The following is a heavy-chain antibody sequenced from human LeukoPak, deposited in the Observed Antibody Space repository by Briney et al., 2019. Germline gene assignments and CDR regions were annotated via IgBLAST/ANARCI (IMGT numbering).Heavy chain of an antibody. J-gene: IGHJ4*02. CDR2: ISGSGGST. CDR3: AKALQLEVRVYDY. V-gene: IGHV3-23*01. Sequence: LPGGSLRLSCAASGFTFSSYAMSWVRQAPGKGLEWVSAISGSGGSTYYADSVKGRFTISRDNSKNTLYLQMNSLRAEDTAVYYCAKALQLEVRVYDYWGQGTLVTVSS. D-gene: IGHD5/OR15-5a*01. CDR1: GFTFSSYA.